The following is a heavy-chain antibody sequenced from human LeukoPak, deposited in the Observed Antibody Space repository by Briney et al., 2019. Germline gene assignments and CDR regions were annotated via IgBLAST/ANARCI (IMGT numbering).Heavy chain of an antibody. CDR1: GYTFTSYD. Sequence: ASVKVSCKASGYTFTSYDIEWVRQATGQAPEWMGWMNPNNGKIGYAQKFQGRVTMTRDTSISTAYMELSSLRSEDTAVYYCARYDYSDRDAFDIWGQGTMVTVSS. V-gene: IGHV1-8*01. D-gene: IGHD4-17*01. CDR3: ARYDYSDRDAFDI. J-gene: IGHJ3*02. CDR2: MNPNNGKI.